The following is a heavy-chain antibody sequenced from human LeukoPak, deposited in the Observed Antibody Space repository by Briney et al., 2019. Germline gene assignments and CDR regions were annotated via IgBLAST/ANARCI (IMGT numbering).Heavy chain of an antibody. Sequence: GASVKVSCKASGYTFTGYYMHWVRQAPGQGLEWMGWINPNSGGTNYAQKFQGRVTMTRDSSISTAYMELSRLRSDDTAVYYCARVGPRMWELLTVGYWGQGTLVTVSS. V-gene: IGHV1-2*02. CDR1: GYTFTGYY. CDR3: ARVGPRMWELLTVGY. J-gene: IGHJ4*02. D-gene: IGHD1-26*01. CDR2: INPNSGGT.